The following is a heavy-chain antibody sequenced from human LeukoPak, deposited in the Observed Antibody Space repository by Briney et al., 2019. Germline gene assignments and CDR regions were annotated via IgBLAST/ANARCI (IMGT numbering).Heavy chain of an antibody. CDR1: VGCLREYF. CDR3: AVDPSGGYPYYDCYGMDV. CDR2: INHSGST. V-gene: IGHV4-34*01. D-gene: IGHD5-18*01. Sequence: SETLSLTCALYVGCLREYFWRGIRQPPGKGLEWIGEINHSGSTNYNPSLKSRVTISVDTSKNQSSLRLSSLTAADTAVYYCAVDPSGGYPYYDCYGMDVWGQGTTVTVSS. J-gene: IGHJ6*02.